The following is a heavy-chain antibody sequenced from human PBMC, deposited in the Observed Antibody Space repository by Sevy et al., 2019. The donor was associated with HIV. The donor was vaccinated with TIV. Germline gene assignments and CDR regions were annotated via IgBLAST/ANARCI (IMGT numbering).Heavy chain of an antibody. V-gene: IGHV3-21*01. CDR1: GFTFSSYS. Sequence: GGSLRLSCAASGFTFSSYSMNWVRQAPGKGLEWVSSISSSSSYIYYADSVMGRFTISRDNAKNSLYLQMNSLRGEDTAVYYCARDPRTAAAGTRYFDYWGQGTLVTVSS. J-gene: IGHJ4*02. D-gene: IGHD6-13*01. CDR2: ISSSSSYI. CDR3: ARDPRTAAAGTRYFDY.